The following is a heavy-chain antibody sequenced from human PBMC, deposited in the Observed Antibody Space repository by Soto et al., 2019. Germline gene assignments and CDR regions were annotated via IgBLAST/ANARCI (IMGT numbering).Heavy chain of an antibody. J-gene: IGHJ4*02. CDR2: VESSGRT. Sequence: SETLSLTCTVSGGSISTYFWSWIRQTPGKGLEWIGYVESSGRTEYKPSLASRVTLSLDSSQNQFSLTLRSVTTADRALYFCARGVYGAYLDYWGQGIPVTVSP. V-gene: IGHV4-4*08. CDR1: GGSISTYF. CDR3: ARGVYGAYLDY. D-gene: IGHD3-10*01.